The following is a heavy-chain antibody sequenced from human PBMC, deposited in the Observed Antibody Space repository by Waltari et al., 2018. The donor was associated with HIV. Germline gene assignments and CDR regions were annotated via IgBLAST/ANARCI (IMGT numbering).Heavy chain of an antibody. V-gene: IGHV3-15*01. J-gene: IGHJ6*02. CDR1: GFTFINAW. D-gene: IGHD3-16*01. CDR3: TTEAPIWYYGMGV. Sequence: EVQLVESGGGLVKPGGSLRLSCAASGFTFINAWMSWVRLTPGKGQGWGGRIKSKTEGGTTDYAARGKGRITRARDDSKNTLYLQMNSLKPEDTAVYYCTTEAPIWYYGMGVWGQGTTVTVSS. CDR2: IKSKTEGGTT.